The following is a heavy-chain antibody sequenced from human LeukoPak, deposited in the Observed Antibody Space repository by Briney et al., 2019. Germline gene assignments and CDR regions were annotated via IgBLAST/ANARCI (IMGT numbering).Heavy chain of an antibody. D-gene: IGHD1-26*01. CDR2: ISGSGVST. Sequence: GGSLRLSCAASGSTFSSYAMNWVRQAPGKGLEWVSSISGSGVSTYYADSVRGRFTISRDNSKNTLYLQMNSLRAEDTAVYYCAKVVTAISGSHLQIDYWGQGTLVTVSS. CDR1: GSTFSSYA. V-gene: IGHV3-23*01. J-gene: IGHJ4*02. CDR3: AKVVTAISGSHLQIDY.